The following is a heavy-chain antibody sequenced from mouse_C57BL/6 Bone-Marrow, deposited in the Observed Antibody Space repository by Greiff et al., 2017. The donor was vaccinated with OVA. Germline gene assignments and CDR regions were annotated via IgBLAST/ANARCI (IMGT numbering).Heavy chain of an antibody. CDR1: GYTFTDYE. D-gene: IGHD1-1*01. Sequence: VKLVESGAELVRPGASVTLSCKASGYTFTDYEMHWVKQTPVHGLEWIGAIDPETGGTAYNQKFKGKAILTADKSSSTAYMELRSLTSEDSAVYYCLYGSRDYWGQGTTLTVSS. J-gene: IGHJ2*01. CDR2: IDPETGGT. CDR3: LYGSRDY. V-gene: IGHV1-15*01.